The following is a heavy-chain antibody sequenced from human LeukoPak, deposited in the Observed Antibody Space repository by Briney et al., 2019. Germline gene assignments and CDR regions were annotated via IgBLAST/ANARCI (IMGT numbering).Heavy chain of an antibody. V-gene: IGHV4-59*01. D-gene: IGHD3-22*01. CDR3: ARSSGYYGVVYFDY. Sequence: SETLSLTCTVSGGSISSYYWNWIRQPPGKGLEWIGYIYNSGSTTNNPSLKSRVTISVETSKKQFSLKLSSVTAADTAVYYCARSSGYYGVVYFDYWGQGTLVTVSS. CDR1: GGSISSYY. J-gene: IGHJ4*02. CDR2: IYNSGST.